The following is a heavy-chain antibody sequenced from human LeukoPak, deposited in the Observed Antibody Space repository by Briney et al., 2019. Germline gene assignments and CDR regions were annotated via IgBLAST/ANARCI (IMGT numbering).Heavy chain of an antibody. CDR2: IYYSGST. CDR3: ARGTLYYYGSGSYQDAFDI. Sequence: SETLSLTCTVSGGSISSYYWSWIRQPPGKGLEWIGYIYYSGSTNYNPSLKSRVTISVDTSKNQFSLKLSSVTAADTAVYYCARGTLYYYGSGSYQDAFDIWGQGTMVTVS. V-gene: IGHV4-59*01. J-gene: IGHJ3*02. D-gene: IGHD3-10*01. CDR1: GGSISSYY.